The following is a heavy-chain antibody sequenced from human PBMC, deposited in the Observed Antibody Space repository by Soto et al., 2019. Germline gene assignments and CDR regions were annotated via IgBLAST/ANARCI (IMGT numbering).Heavy chain of an antibody. J-gene: IGHJ4*02. D-gene: IGHD1-26*01. CDR1: GYALTVDG. Sequence: SVKGYCKAAGYALTVDGIGWVRQAHGQGLEWIGWISVYNGNTNYAQKLQERVTITRDMSTSTAYMELSSLRSEDTAVYYCAAAVVGAKFPGWWGQGTLVTVSS. V-gene: IGHV1-58*02. CDR2: ISVYNGNT. CDR3: AAAVVGAKFPGW.